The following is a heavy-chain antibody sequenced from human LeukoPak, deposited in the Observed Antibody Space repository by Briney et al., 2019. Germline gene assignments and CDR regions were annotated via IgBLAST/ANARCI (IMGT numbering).Heavy chain of an antibody. V-gene: IGHV4-39*02. CDR1: GGSISSSSYY. CDR3: AREHRSTANWFDP. J-gene: IGHJ5*02. CDR2: IYYSGST. Sequence: PSETLSLTCTVSGGSISSSSYYWGWIRQPPGKGLEWIGSIYYSGSTYYNPSLKSRVTISVDTSKNQFSLKLSSVTAADTAVYYCAREHRSTANWFDPWGQGTLVTVSS.